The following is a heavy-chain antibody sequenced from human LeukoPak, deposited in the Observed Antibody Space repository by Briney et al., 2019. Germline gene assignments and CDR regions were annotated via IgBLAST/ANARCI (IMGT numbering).Heavy chain of an antibody. CDR2: IYSSGNT. CDR1: RFTFSSNY. Sequence: GGSLRLSCTASRFTFSSNYMSWVRQAPGKGLEWVSVIYSSGNTYYADSVKGRFTISRDNSKNTLYLQMNSLRAEDTAVYYCARDLGYCTNGVCHTRFDYWGQGTLVAVSS. D-gene: IGHD2-8*01. J-gene: IGHJ4*02. CDR3: ARDLGYCTNGVCHTRFDY. V-gene: IGHV3-53*01.